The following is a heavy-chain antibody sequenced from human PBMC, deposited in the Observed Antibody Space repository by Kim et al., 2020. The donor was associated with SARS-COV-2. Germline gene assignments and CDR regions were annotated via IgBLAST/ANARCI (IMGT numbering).Heavy chain of an antibody. Sequence: ADSVKGRFTRSRDKAKNSLYLQMNSLRDEDTAVYYCARDGRGSYPRGGNYWGQGTLVTVSS. V-gene: IGHV3-48*02. CDR3: ARDGRGSYPRGGNY. J-gene: IGHJ4*02. D-gene: IGHD1-26*01.